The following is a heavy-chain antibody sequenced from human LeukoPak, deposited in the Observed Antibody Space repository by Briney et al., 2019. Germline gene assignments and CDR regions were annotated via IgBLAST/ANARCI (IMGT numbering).Heavy chain of an antibody. D-gene: IGHD3-22*01. Sequence: GGSLRLSCAASGFTFSSYGMHWVRQAPGKGLEWVAVIWYDGSNKYYADSVKGRFTISRDNSKNTLYLQMNSLRAEDTAVYYCAHYDSSGYHAFDIWGQGTMVTVSS. CDR2: IWYDGSNK. CDR1: GFTFSSYG. CDR3: AHYDSSGYHAFDI. V-gene: IGHV3-33*01. J-gene: IGHJ3*02.